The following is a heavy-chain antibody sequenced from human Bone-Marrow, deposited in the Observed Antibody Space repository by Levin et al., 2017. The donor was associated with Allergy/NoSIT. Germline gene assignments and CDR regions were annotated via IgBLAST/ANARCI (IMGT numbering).Heavy chain of an antibody. CDR1: GYTFTSYA. Sequence: ASVKVSCKASGYTFTSYAMHWVRQAPGQRLEWMGWINAGNGNTKYSQKFQGRVTITRDTSASTAYMELSSLRSEDTAVYYCARDLSRREYSGYGPGVSDYWGQGTLVTVSS. V-gene: IGHV1-3*01. CDR2: INAGNGNT. CDR3: ARDLSRREYSGYGPGVSDY. D-gene: IGHD5-12*01. J-gene: IGHJ4*02.